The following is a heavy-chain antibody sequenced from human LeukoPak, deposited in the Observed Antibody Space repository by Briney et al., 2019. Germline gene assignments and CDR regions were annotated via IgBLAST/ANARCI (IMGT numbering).Heavy chain of an antibody. V-gene: IGHV3-7*01. CDR3: ARYQFIAVAGIPYYYYYMDV. CDR2: IKQDGSEK. Sequence: GGSLRLSCAASGFTFSSYWMSWVRQAPGKGLEWVANIKQDGSEKYYVDSVKGRVTISRDNAKNSLYLQMNSLRAEDTAVYYCARYQFIAVAGIPYYYYYMDVWGKGTTVTISS. CDR1: GFTFSSYW. J-gene: IGHJ6*03. D-gene: IGHD6-19*01.